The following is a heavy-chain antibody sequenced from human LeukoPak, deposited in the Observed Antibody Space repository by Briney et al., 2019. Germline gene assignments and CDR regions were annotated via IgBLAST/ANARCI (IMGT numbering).Heavy chain of an antibody. Sequence: PGRSLRLSCAASGFTFSSYAMHWVRQAPGKGLEWVAVISYDGSNKYYADSVKGRFTISRDNSKNTLYLQMNSLRAEDTAVYYCATPSRYFDWLGYWGQGTLVTVSS. CDR1: GFTFSSYA. CDR2: ISYDGSNK. V-gene: IGHV3-30-3*01. CDR3: ATPSRYFDWLGY. D-gene: IGHD3-9*01. J-gene: IGHJ4*02.